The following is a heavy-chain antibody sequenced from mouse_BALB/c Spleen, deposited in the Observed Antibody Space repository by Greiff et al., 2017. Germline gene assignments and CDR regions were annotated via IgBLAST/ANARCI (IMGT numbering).Heavy chain of an antibody. D-gene: IGHD1-1*01. CDR2: ISSGGSYT. Sequence: EVHLVESGGGLVKPGGSLKLSCAASGFTFSSYAMSWVRQTPEKRLEWVATISSGGSYTYYPDSVKGRFTISRDNAKNTLYLQMSSLRSEDTAMYYCARPITTVVATPYAMDYWGQGTSVTVSS. CDR3: ARPITTVVATPYAMDY. CDR1: GFTFSSYA. V-gene: IGHV5-9-3*01. J-gene: IGHJ4*01.